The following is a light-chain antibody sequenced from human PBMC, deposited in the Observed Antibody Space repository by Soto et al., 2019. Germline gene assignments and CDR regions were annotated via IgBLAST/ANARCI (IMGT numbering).Light chain of an antibody. J-gene: IGLJ2*01. V-gene: IGLV1-36*01. CDR3: AAWDDSLNGVV. Sequence: QPVLTQPPSVSEAPRQRVTISCSGSSSNIGNNAVNWYQQLPGKAPKLLIYYDDLLPSGVSDRFSGSKSGTSASLAISGLQSEDEADYYCAAWDDSLNGVVFGGRTKLTVL. CDR1: SSNIGNNA. CDR2: YDD.